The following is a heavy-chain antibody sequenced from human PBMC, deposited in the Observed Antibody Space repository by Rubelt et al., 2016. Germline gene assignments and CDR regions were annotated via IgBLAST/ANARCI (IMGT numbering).Heavy chain of an antibody. V-gene: IGHV1-46*01. D-gene: IGHD4-23*01. J-gene: IGHJ4*02. CDR1: GYTFTSYY. CDR2: INPSGGST. Sequence: QVQLVQSGAEVKKPGASVKVSCKASGYTFTSYYMHWVRQAPGQGLEWMGIINPSGGSTSYAQKFQGRVTMTTDTSTSTAYMELRSLRSDDTAVYYCARDVGGNSVLYYFDYWGQGTLVTVSS. CDR3: ARDVGGNSVLYYFDY.